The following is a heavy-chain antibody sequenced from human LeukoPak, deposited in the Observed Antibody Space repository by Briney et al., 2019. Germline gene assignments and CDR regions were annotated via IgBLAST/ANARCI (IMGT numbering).Heavy chain of an antibody. CDR3: ARRATITKAPPDF. D-gene: IGHD5-12*01. J-gene: IGHJ4*02. CDR2: LNPNSGNV. CDR1: GYTFTSYD. V-gene: IGHV1-8*01. Sequence: ASVKVSCKASGYTFTSYDINWVRQATGQGLEWLGWLNPNSGNVGYAQKFQGRLTITRNISISTVNMELSSLRSDDTALYYCARRATITKAPPDFWGQGTLVTVSS.